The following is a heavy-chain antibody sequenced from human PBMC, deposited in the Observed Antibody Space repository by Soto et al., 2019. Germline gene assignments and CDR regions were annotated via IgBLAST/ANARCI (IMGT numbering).Heavy chain of an antibody. Sequence: ASVEVSCKASGYTFTSYGISWVRQAPGQGLEWMGWISAYNGNTNYAQKLQGRVTMTTDTSTSTAYMELRSLRSDDTAVYYCARVSLSGWYGDYWGQGTLVTVSS. D-gene: IGHD6-19*01. J-gene: IGHJ4*02. CDR2: ISAYNGNT. CDR3: ARVSLSGWYGDY. CDR1: GYTFTSYG. V-gene: IGHV1-18*01.